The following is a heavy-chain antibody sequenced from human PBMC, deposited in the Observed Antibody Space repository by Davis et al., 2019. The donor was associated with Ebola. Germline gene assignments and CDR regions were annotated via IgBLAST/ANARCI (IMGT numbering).Heavy chain of an antibody. CDR2: ISSGGGTR. CDR1: GFTFNTYS. D-gene: IGHD4-17*01. CDR3: AKCVRSYGDYGGWFDT. J-gene: IGHJ5*02. V-gene: IGHV3-23*01. Sequence: PGGSLRLSCAASGFTFNTYSMSWVRQAPGKGLEWVAGISSGGGTRYYADSVKARFIISRDNSQNTLYLQMNTLGVEDTALYFCAKCVRSYGDYGGWFDTWGQGVPVTVST.